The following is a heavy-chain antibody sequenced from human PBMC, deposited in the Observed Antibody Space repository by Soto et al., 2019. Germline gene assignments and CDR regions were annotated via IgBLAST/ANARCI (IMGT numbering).Heavy chain of an antibody. D-gene: IGHD2-15*01. CDR2: ISSSGSTI. CDR1: GFTFSSYE. CDR3: ARDGGVVAASIPYYYYYGMDV. J-gene: IGHJ6*02. Sequence: PGGSLRLSCAASGFTFSSYEMNWVRQAPGKGLEWASYISSSGSTIYYADSVKGRFTISRDNAKNSLYLQMNSLRAEDTAVYYCARDGGVVAASIPYYYYYGMDVWGQGTTVTVSS. V-gene: IGHV3-48*03.